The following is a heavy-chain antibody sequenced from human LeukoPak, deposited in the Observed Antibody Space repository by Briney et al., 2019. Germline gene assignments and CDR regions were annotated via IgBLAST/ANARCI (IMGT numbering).Heavy chain of an antibody. J-gene: IGHJ5*02. CDR3: ARGVYLQKYYHSYTSRWFDP. V-gene: IGHV4-4*02. Sequence: PSGTLSLTCAVSGGSISSSNWWSWVRQPPGKGLEWIGEIYHSGSTNYNPSLKSRVTISVDKSKNQFSLKLSSVTAADTAVYYCARGVYLQKYYHSYTSRWFDPWGQGTLVTVSS. CDR1: GGSISSSNW. D-gene: IGHD2/OR15-2a*01. CDR2: IYHSGST.